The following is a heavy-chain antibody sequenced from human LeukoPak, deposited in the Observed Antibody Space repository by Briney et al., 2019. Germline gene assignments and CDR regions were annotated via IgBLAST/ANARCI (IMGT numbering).Heavy chain of an antibody. D-gene: IGHD3-9*01. CDR2: IYSGGST. CDR3: ARGDIYYYFDY. Sequence: GGSLRLSCAASGFTFSSYAMSWVRQAPGKGLEWVSVIYSGGSTYYADSVKGRFTISRDNSKNTLYLQMNSLRAEDTAVYYCARGDIYYYFDYWGQGTLVTVSS. CDR1: GFTFSSYA. V-gene: IGHV3-53*01. J-gene: IGHJ4*02.